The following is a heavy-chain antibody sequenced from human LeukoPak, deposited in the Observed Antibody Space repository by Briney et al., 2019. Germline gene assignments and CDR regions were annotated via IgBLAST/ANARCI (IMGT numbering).Heavy chain of an antibody. D-gene: IGHD3-10*01. Sequence: ASVKVSCTASGGTFSSYAISWVRQAPGQGLEWMGGIIPIFGTANYAQKFQGRVTITADKSTSTAYMELSSLRSEDTAVYYCARGPDGFGEFMWFDPWGQGTLVTVSS. CDR1: GGTFSSYA. CDR2: IIPIFGTA. V-gene: IGHV1-69*06. CDR3: ARGPDGFGEFMWFDP. J-gene: IGHJ5*02.